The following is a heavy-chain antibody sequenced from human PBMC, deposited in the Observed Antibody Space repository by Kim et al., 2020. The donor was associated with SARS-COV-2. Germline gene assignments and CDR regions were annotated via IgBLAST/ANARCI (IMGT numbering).Heavy chain of an antibody. D-gene: IGHD3-9*01. V-gene: IGHV3-11*06. CDR3: ARGTDYDILTGYNL. J-gene: IGHJ4*02. Sequence: ADSVKGRFTISRDNAKNSLYLQMNSLRAEDTAVYYCARGTDYDILTGYNLWGQGTLVTVSS.